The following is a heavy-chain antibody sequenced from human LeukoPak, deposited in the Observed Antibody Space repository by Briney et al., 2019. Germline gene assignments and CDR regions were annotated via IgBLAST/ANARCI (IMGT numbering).Heavy chain of an antibody. J-gene: IGHJ4*02. CDR3: ASGDDYGDHRGNY. D-gene: IGHD4-17*01. CDR2: ISGSGGST. V-gene: IGHV3-23*01. CDR1: GFTFSSYA. Sequence: GGSLRLSCAASGFTFSSYAMSWVRQAPGKGLEWVSAISGSGGSTYYADPVKGRFTISRDNSKNSLYLQMNSLRAEDTAVYYCASGDDYGDHRGNYWGQGTLVTVSS.